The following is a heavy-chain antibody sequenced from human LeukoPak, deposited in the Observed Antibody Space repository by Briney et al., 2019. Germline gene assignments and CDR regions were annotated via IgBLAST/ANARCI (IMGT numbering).Heavy chain of an antibody. V-gene: IGHV4-59*01. CDR2: IYYSGST. Sequence: SETLSLTCTVSGGSISSYYWSWIRPPPGKGLEWIGYIYYSGSTNYNPSLKSRVSISVDTSKNQFSLKLSSVTAADTAVYYCARAGYCSGGSCYGGFDYWGQGTLVTVSS. CDR1: GGSISSYY. CDR3: ARAGYCSGGSCYGGFDY. D-gene: IGHD2-15*01. J-gene: IGHJ4*02.